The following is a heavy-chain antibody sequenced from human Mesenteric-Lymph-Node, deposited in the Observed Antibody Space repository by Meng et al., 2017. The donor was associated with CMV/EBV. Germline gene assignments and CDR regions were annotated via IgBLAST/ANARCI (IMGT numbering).Heavy chain of an antibody. J-gene: IGHJ4*02. D-gene: IGHD6-6*01. V-gene: IGHV3-66*02. CDR3: ARWPSSSSGFDY. CDR2: IYSDGNT. CDR1: GVTVTSHY. Sequence: LSLTCAASGVTVTSHYMSWVRQAPGRGLEWVSVIYSDGNTYYTDSVKGRFTISRDNSKNTLYLQMNSLRGEDTAVYYCARWPSSSSGFDYWGQGTLVTVSS.